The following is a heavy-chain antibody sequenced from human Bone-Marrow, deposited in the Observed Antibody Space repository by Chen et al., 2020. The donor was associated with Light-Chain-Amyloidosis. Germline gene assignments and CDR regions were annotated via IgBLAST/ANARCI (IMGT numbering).Heavy chain of an antibody. CDR2: LDFYHGGSP. V-gene: IGHV4-38-2*01. CDR3: ARGAVGGTTGV. CDR1: GNSIGLGYF. Sequence: VLLQQSAPGLVKPSEPLSLIGAVSGNSIGLGYFWGWIRQPPGKGLEWIGVLDFYHGGSPYYSPSLKSRVTITADTAKNQFSLNLTTVTAADTATYYCARGAVGGTTGVWGQGTLVTVSS. D-gene: IGHD1-26*01. J-gene: IGHJ4*02.